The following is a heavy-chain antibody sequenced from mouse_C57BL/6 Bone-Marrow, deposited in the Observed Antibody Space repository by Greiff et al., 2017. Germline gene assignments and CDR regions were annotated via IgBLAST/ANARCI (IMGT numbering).Heavy chain of an antibody. D-gene: IGHD1-1*01. CDR1: GFTFTDYY. CDR2: VYPYNGGT. V-gene: IGHV1-36*01. J-gene: IGHJ1*03. CDR3: ARGTTVVDWYFDV. Sequence: VQLQQSGPVLVKPGPSVKISCKASGFTFTDYYMHWVKQSHGKSLEWIGLVYPYNGGTSYNQKFKGKATLTVDTSCSTAYRELNSLTSEDSAVYYCARGTTVVDWYFDVWGTGTTVTVSS.